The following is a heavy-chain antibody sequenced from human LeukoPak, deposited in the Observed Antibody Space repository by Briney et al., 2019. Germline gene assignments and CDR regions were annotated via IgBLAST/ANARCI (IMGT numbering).Heavy chain of an antibody. CDR3: ARERGDYYGSGSSHWFDP. V-gene: IGHV1-2*02. J-gene: IGHJ5*02. CDR2: INPNSGGT. Sequence: ASVKVSCKASGYTFTGYYMHWVRQAPGQGLEWMGWINPNSGGTNYAQKFQGRVTMTRDTSISTAYMELSRLRSDDTAVYYCARERGDYYGSGSSHWFDPWGQGTLVTVSS. D-gene: IGHD3-10*01. CDR1: GYTFTGYY.